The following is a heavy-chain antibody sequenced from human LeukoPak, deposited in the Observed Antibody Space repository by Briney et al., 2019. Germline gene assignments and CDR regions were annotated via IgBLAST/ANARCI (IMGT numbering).Heavy chain of an antibody. V-gene: IGHV3-7*04. CDR2: IKQDGSEK. J-gene: IGHJ3*02. Sequence: GGSLRLSCAASGFTFSSYWMSWVRQAPGKELEWVANIKQDGSEKYYVDSVKGRFTISRDNAQNLLYLQMNSLGAEDTAVYYCAREDYIDAFDIWGQGTMVTVSS. CDR1: GFTFSSYW. D-gene: IGHD4-11*01. CDR3: AREDYIDAFDI.